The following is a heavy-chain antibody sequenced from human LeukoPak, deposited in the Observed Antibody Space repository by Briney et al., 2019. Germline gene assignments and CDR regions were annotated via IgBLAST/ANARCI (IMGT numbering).Heavy chain of an antibody. D-gene: IGHD5-18*01. CDR1: GYTFIGYY. CDR2: IRPSGST. V-gene: IGHV1-46*01. Sequence: ASVKVSCKASGYTFIGYYMHWVRQAPGQGLEYMGIIRPSGSTAYAQKFQGRVTMTRDTSTSAVYMELSSLRSEDTAVYYCAREGPETYNFDFWGQGTQVTVSS. CDR3: AREGPETYNFDF. J-gene: IGHJ4*02.